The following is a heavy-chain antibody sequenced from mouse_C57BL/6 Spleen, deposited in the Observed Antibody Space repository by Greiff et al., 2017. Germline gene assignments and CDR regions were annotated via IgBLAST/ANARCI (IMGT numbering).Heavy chain of an antibody. CDR2: IWWNDDK. Sequence: QVQLKESGPGILQPSQTLSLTCSFSGFSLSTSNMGIGWIRQPSGKGLEWLAHIWWNDDKYYNPSLKRRLTISKDTSNNQVFLKITSVDTADTATYYCAQIPHYYYGSSYWYFDVWGTGTTVTVSS. V-gene: IGHV8-5*01. D-gene: IGHD1-1*01. CDR3: AQIPHYYYGSSYWYFDV. CDR1: GFSLSTSNMG. J-gene: IGHJ1*03.